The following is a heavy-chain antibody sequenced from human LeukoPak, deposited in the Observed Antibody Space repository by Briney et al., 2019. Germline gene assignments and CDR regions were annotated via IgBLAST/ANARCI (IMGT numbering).Heavy chain of an antibody. CDR2: IYYSGST. V-gene: IGHV4-39*01. J-gene: IGHJ3*02. CDR3: ARPRDCSSTSCYPYYDFWSGRGAFDI. D-gene: IGHD2-2*01. Sequence: PSETLSLTCTVSGGSISSSSYYWGWIRQPPGKGLEWIGGIYYSGSTYYNPSFKSRVTISVDTSKNQFSLKLSSVTAADTAVYYCARPRDCSSTSCYPYYDFWSGRGAFDIWGQGTMVTVSS. CDR1: GGSISSSSYY.